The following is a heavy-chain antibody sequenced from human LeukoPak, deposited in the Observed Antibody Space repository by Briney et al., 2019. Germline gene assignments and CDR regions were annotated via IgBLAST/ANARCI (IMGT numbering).Heavy chain of an antibody. CDR3: ARRSEFDNTHYHYFDY. D-gene: IGHD2-15*01. V-gene: IGHV4-39*01. CDR1: GGSINSNNYY. J-gene: IGHJ4*02. Sequence: SETLSLTCTVSGGSINSNNYYWDWIRQAPGKGLEWIGTIYHSGSTEYNPSLKSRVAIFVDTSKNQFSLILHSVAAADTAVYYCARRSEFDNTHYHYFDYWGQGALVTVSS. CDR2: IYHSGST.